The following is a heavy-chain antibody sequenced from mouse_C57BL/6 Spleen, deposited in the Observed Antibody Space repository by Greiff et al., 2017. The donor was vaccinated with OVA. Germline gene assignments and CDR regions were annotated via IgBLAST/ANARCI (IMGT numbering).Heavy chain of an antibody. J-gene: IGHJ2*01. CDR1: GYAFSSYW. CDR2: IYPGDGDT. V-gene: IGHV1-80*01. CDR3: ARSRGGYYFDY. Sequence: QVQLKESGAELVKPGASVKISCKASGYAFSSYWMNWVKQRPGKGLEWIGQIYPGDGDTNYNGKFKGKATLTADKSSSTAYMQLSSLTSEDSAVYFCARSRGGYYFDYWGQGTTLTVSS.